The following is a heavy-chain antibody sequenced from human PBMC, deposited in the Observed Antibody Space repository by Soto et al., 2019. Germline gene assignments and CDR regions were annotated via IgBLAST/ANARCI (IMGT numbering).Heavy chain of an antibody. J-gene: IGHJ4*02. CDR2: MYHTGST. CDR1: GDSISSNKW. D-gene: IGHD3-22*01. V-gene: IGHV4-4*02. Sequence: QVQLQESGPGLVKPSGTLSLTCAVSGDSISSNKWWSWVRQPPEKGLEWIGEMYHTGSTNYNPSLKSRVTISVDKSKNQFSLKLSSVTAADTAVYYCARSSQYSYDSSEGNFGSWGRGTLVTVSS. CDR3: ARSSQYSYDSSEGNFGS.